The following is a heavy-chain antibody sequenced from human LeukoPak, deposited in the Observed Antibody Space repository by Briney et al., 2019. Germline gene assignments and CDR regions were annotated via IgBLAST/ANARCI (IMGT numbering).Heavy chain of an antibody. Sequence: ASAKVSCKASGYTFTSYGISWVRQAPGQGLEWMGWISAYNGNTNYAQKLQGRVTMTTDTSTSTAYMELRSLRSDDTAVYYCARLREDYVWGSYRFDKYNWFDPWGQGTLVTVSS. CDR1: GYTFTSYG. J-gene: IGHJ5*02. D-gene: IGHD3-16*02. CDR2: ISAYNGNT. CDR3: ARLREDYVWGSYRFDKYNWFDP. V-gene: IGHV1-18*01.